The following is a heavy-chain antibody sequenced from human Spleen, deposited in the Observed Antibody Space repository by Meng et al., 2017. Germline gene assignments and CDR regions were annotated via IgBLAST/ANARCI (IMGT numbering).Heavy chain of an antibody. D-gene: IGHD3-16*01. J-gene: IGHJ5*02. CDR2: IIPAFGAP. CDR1: GGTFNSYA. Sequence: GESGAEVKRPGSSVKVSCKAPGGTFNSYAISWVRQAPGQGLEWMGGIIPAFGAPNHAQKFQGRVRITADESTTTAYMELSSLRSEDTAVYFCARVERIYYDYVWGLGRFDPWGQGTLVTVSS. CDR3: ARVERIYYDYVWGLGRFDP. V-gene: IGHV1-69*01.